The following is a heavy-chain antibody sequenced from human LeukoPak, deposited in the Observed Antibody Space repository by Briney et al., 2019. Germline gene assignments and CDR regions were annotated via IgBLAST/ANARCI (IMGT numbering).Heavy chain of an antibody. J-gene: IGHJ3*02. V-gene: IGHV1-69*13. D-gene: IGHD4-17*01. Sequence: ASVKVSCKASGGTFSSYAVSWVRQAPGQGLEWMGGIIPIFGTANYAQKFQGRVTITADESTSTAYMELSSLRSEDTAVYYCASSVSPTVTTSPFDAFDIWGQGTMVTVSS. CDR3: ASSVSPTVTTSPFDAFDI. CDR1: GGTFSSYA. CDR2: IIPIFGTA.